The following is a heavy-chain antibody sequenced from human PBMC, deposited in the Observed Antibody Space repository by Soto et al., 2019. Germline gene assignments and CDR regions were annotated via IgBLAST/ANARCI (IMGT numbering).Heavy chain of an antibody. V-gene: IGHV4-34*01. CDR2: INHSGST. J-gene: IGHJ4*02. D-gene: IGHD2-8*02. CDR1: SGSISNSY. CDR3: ARDKITGLFDY. Sequence: SLTCTVSSGSISNSYWSWIRQSPGKGLEWIGEINHSGSTNYNPSLKSRVTISVDTSKNQFSLKLTSVTAADTAVYYCARDKITGLFDYWGQGTLVTVS.